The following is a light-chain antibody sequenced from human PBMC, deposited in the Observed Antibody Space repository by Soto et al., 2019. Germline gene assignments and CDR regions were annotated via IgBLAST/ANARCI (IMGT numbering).Light chain of an antibody. CDR3: QQYDNWPLT. CDR2: DAS. Sequence: EIVLTQSPGTLSLSPGERATLYCRASQSVASSHLAWYRQNPGQAPRLLIYDASSRATGIPARFSGSGSGTEFTLTISSLQSEDFAVYYCQQYDNWPLTFGGGTKV. CDR1: QSVASSH. J-gene: IGKJ4*01. V-gene: IGKV3-15*01.